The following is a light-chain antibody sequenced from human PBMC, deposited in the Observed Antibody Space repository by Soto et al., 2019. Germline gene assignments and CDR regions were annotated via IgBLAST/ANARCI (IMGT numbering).Light chain of an antibody. CDR1: QSVSSSY. J-gene: IGKJ1*01. V-gene: IGKV3-20*01. CDR2: GAS. Sequence: EIVLTQSPGTLSLSPGERATLSCRASQSVSSSYLAWYQQKPGQAPRLLIYGASSRATGIPDRFSGSGSGTDFTLTISRLEPEDFAVYYCQQYGSSWWTFGQGTQVDIK. CDR3: QQYGSSWWT.